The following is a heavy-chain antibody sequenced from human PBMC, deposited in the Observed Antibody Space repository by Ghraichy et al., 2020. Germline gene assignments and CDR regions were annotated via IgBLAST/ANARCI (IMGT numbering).Heavy chain of an antibody. CDR1: GGSISSAGSY. V-gene: IGHV4-61*02. CDR3: AREFAP. Sequence: SETLSLTCTVPGGSISSAGSYWTWIRQPAGKGLEWIGLIYTSGKTNYSPSLSSRVTISIDTSKNQFSLKLHSVTAADTAVYYCAREFAPWGQGTLVTVSS. CDR2: IYTSGKT. J-gene: IGHJ5*02.